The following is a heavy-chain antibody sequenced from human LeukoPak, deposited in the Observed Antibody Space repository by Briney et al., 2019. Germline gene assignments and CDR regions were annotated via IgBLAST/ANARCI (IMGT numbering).Heavy chain of an antibody. CDR3: ARDQQFYCSSTSCYPWFDP. CDR1: GGSISSYY. CDR2: IYTSGGT. D-gene: IGHD2-2*01. V-gene: IGHV4-4*07. Sequence: SETLSLTCTVSGGSISSYYWSWIRQPAGKGLEWIGRIYTSGGTNYNPSLKSRVTMSVDTSKNQFSLKLSSVTAADTAVYYCARDQQFYCSSTSCYPWFDPWGQGTLVTVSS. J-gene: IGHJ5*02.